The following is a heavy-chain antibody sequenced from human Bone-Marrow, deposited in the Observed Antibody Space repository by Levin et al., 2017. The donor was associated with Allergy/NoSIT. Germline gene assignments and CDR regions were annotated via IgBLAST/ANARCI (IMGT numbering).Heavy chain of an antibody. CDR2: ITWNRGNK. V-gene: IGHV3-9*01. CDR1: GFNIDDYA. D-gene: IGHD5-24*01. Sequence: LSLTCAASGFNIDDYAMHWVRQVPGKGLEWVSGITWNRGNKDYADSVKGRFTISRDNAKNSLYLQMNSLRIEDTAFYYCAKDMYGDGSNFDYWGQGTLVTVSS. J-gene: IGHJ4*02. CDR3: AKDMYGDGSNFDY.